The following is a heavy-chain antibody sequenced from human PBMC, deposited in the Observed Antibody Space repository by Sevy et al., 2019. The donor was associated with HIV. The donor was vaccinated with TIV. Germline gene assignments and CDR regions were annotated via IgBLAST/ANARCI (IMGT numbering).Heavy chain of an antibody. CDR1: GRTFRNYA. V-gene: IGHV1-69*13. J-gene: IGHJ4*02. CDR2: IIPMFETA. D-gene: IGHD6-13*01. Sequence: ASVKVSCKASGRTFRNYALSWVRQAPGQGLEWMGGIIPMFETANYVQKFQGRVTITADESTNTAYMGLSSLRSEDTAIYYCARSISWYASFDSWGQGTLVTVSS. CDR3: ARSISWYASFDS.